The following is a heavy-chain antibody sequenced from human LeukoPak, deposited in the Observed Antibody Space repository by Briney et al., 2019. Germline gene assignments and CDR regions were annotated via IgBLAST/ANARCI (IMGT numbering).Heavy chain of an antibody. CDR1: GFTFSSYG. V-gene: IGHV3-30*18. Sequence: GRSLRLSCAASGFTFSSYGMHWVRQAPGKGLEWVAVISYDGSNKYYADSVKGRFTISRDNSKNTLYLQTNSLRAEDTAVYYCANLEVGIVVPAAMHHLFDYWGQGTLVTVSS. CDR2: ISYDGSNK. J-gene: IGHJ4*02. D-gene: IGHD2-2*01. CDR3: ANLEVGIVVPAAMHHLFDY.